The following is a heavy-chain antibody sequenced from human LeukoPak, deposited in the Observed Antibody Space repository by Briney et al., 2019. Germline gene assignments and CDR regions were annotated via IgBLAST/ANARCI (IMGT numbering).Heavy chain of an antibody. CDR2: INSDGSST. J-gene: IGHJ3*02. Sequence: PGGSLRLSCAASGFTFSSYWMHWVRQAPGKGLVWVSRINSDGSSTSYADSVKGRFTISRDNAKNSLYLQMNSLRAEDTAVYYCARVGGHYDAFDIWGQGTMVTVSS. V-gene: IGHV3-74*01. CDR3: ARVGGHYDAFDI. CDR1: GFTFSSYW. D-gene: IGHD3-16*01.